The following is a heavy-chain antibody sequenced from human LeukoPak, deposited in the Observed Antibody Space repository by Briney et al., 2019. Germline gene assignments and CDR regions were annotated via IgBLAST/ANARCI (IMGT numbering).Heavy chain of an antibody. Sequence: GGSLRLSCAASGFAFSSYAMKWVRQTPGKGLEWVSTISGSGVSTFYADSVKGRFTISRDSSRNTLYLQMDSLRAEDTAKYYCATSPCSGGSCFSGYFDFWGQGTLVTVSS. D-gene: IGHD2-15*01. J-gene: IGHJ4*02. CDR3: ATSPCSGGSCFSGYFDF. V-gene: IGHV3-23*01. CDR2: ISGSGVST. CDR1: GFAFSSYA.